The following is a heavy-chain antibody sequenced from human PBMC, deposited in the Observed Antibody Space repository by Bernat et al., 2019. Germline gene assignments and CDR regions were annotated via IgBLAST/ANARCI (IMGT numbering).Heavy chain of an antibody. D-gene: IGHD2-21*01. V-gene: IGHV1-69*02. J-gene: IGHJ6*02. CDR1: GGTFSSLT. CDR3: ARELQHTVGYYGLDV. CDR2: TIPFRGLS. Sequence: QVQLVQSGAEVKKPGSSVKVSCTASGGTFSSLTISWVRQAPGQGLEWMGRTIPFRGLSNFAQKFQGRVTITADTSTNTVYLNLSGLTSEDTALYFCARELQHTVGYYGLDVWGQGTTVTVSS.